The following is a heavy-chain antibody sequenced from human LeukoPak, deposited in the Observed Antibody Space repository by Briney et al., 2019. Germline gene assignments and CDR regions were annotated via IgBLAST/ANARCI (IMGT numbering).Heavy chain of an antibody. J-gene: IGHJ6*03. D-gene: IGHD2-2*01. CDR1: GGSISSSNW. CDR2: IYHSGST. Sequence: PSGTLSLTCAVSGGSISSSNWWSWVRQPPGKGLEWIGEIYHSGSTNYNPCLKSRVTISVDKSKNQFSLKLSSVTAADTAVYYCARHGTRYYYYYMDVWGKGTTVTISS. V-gene: IGHV4-4*02. CDR3: ARHGTRYYYYYMDV.